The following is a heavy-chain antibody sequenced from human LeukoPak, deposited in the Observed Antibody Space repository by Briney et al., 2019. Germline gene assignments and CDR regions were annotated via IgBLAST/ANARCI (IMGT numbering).Heavy chain of an antibody. V-gene: IGHV3-53*01. J-gene: IGHJ3*02. Sequence: GGSLRLSCASSGFTVSSNYMSWVRQAPGKGPELISVIYSGGSTNYAGSVKGRFGISRDNSKKTLYLQMNSLRAEDTAVYYCARVDGYNFDAFDIWGQGTMVTVSS. CDR3: ARVDGYNFDAFDI. CDR2: IYSGGST. CDR1: GFTVSSNY. D-gene: IGHD5-24*01.